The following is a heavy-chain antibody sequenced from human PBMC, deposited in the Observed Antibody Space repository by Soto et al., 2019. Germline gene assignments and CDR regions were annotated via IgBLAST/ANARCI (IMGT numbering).Heavy chain of an antibody. Sequence: SETLSLTCTVSGGSINNYYWSWIRQPPGKGLEWIGYIYYSGSTNYNPSLKSRVTISFDASKNQISLQVRSATAADAAVYYCARDLKEYCSDGKCNWFDPWGQGTLVTVSS. V-gene: IGHV4-59*01. CDR2: IYYSGST. D-gene: IGHD2-15*01. CDR3: ARDLKEYCSDGKCNWFDP. J-gene: IGHJ5*02. CDR1: GGSINNYY.